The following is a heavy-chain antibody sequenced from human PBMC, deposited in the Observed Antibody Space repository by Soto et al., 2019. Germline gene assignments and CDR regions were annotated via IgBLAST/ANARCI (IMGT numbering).Heavy chain of an antibody. J-gene: IGHJ6*02. CDR3: ARDPQPGVTIWDYYYGMDF. D-gene: IGHD1-26*01. Sequence: ASVKVSCKASGYTFTSYAMHWVRQAPGQRLEWMGWINAGNGNTKYSQKFQGRVTITRDTSASTAYMELSSLRSEDTAVYYCARDPQPGVTIWDYYYGMDFRGQGTTGTV. V-gene: IGHV1-3*01. CDR1: GYTFTSYA. CDR2: INAGNGNT.